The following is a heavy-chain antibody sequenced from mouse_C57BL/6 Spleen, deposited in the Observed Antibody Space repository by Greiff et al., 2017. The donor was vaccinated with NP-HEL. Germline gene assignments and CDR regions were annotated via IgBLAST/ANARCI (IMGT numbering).Heavy chain of an antibody. D-gene: IGHD5-5*01. Sequence: QVQLQQSGAELVRPGASVTLSCKASGYTFTDYEMHWVKQTPVHGLEWIGAIDPETGGTAYNQKFKGKAILTADKSSSTAYMELRSLTSEDSAVYYCTREGIGNYLFDYWGQGTTLTVSS. CDR1: GYTFTDYE. CDR3: TREGIGNYLFDY. J-gene: IGHJ2*01. CDR2: IDPETGGT. V-gene: IGHV1-15*01.